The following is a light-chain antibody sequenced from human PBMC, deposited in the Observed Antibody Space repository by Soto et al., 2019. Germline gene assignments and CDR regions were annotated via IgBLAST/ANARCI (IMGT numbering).Light chain of an antibody. V-gene: IGKV3-20*01. CDR1: QSVSSSY. CDR2: GAS. J-gene: IGKJ1*01. Sequence: EIVLTQSPGTLSLSPGERATLSCRASQSVSSSYLAWYQQKPGQAPRLLIYGASSRATGIPDRFSGSGSGTDFTLTISRLEPEDFAAYYCQRYGSAPPWTFGQGTKVEIK. CDR3: QRYGSAPPWT.